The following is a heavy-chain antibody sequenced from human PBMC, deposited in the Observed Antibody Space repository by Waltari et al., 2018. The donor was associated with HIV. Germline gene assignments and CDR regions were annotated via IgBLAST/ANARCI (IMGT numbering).Heavy chain of an antibody. Sequence: QVHLQASGPGRVNPSGPLSLPCAAFGDSLTSGFYWAWIGQPPGEGLVWSGNVYPSGATTYNPSLESRVSISLDTSANKFSLKLTAVTAADTAVYYCARYGSGTSFEYRGQGARVTVSS. CDR1: GDSLTSGFY. D-gene: IGHD3-10*01. J-gene: IGHJ4*02. CDR2: VYPSGAT. CDR3: ARYGSGTSFEY. V-gene: IGHV4-38-2*01.